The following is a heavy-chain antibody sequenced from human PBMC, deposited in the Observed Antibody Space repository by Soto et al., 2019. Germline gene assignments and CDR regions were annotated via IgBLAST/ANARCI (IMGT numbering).Heavy chain of an antibody. CDR3: ATIATGTTYYYGMDV. D-gene: IGHD1-7*01. Sequence: GASVKVSCKVSGYTLTELSMHWVRQAPGKGLEWMGGFDPEDGETIYAQKFQGRVTMTEDTSTDTAYMELSSLRSEDTAVYCCATIATGTTYYYGMDVWGQGTTVTVSS. V-gene: IGHV1-24*01. CDR1: GYTLTELS. CDR2: FDPEDGET. J-gene: IGHJ6*01.